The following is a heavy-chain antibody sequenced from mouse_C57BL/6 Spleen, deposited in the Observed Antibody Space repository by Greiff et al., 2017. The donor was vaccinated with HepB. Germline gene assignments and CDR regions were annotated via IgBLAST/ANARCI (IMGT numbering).Heavy chain of an antibody. CDR2: INPSNGGT. CDR1: GYTFTSYW. CDR3: ARPYYSNWYFDV. Sequence: QVQLQQPGTELVKPGASVKLSCKASGYTFTSYWMHWVKQRPGQGLEWIGNINPSNGGTNYNEKFKSKATLTVDKSSSTAYMQLNSLTSEDAAVYYCARPYYSNWYFDVWGTGTTVTVSS. V-gene: IGHV1-53*01. J-gene: IGHJ1*03. D-gene: IGHD2-5*01.